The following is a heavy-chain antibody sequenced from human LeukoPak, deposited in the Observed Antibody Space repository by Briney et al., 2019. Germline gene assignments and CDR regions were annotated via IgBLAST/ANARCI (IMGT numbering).Heavy chain of an antibody. D-gene: IGHD2-2*01. J-gene: IGHJ6*02. V-gene: IGHV3-30-3*01. Sequence: GGSLRLSCAASGFTFSSYAMHWVRQAPGKGLEWVAVISYDGSNKYYADSVKGRFTISRDNSKNTLYLQMNSLRAEDTAVYYCARDHIVVVPAAISDYYYGMDVWGQGTTVTVSS. CDR3: ARDHIVVVPAAISDYYYGMDV. CDR1: GFTFSSYA. CDR2: ISYDGSNK.